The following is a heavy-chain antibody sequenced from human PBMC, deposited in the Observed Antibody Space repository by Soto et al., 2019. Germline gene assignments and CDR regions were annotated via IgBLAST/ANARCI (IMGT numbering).Heavy chain of an antibody. Sequence: GESLKISCEAFGYTFTSYWIGWLRQMPGKGLEWMGIIYPGDSDTRFSPSFEGQVTVSADKSINTAYLQWRSLRASDPAIYYCARPDLGKGNVFDVWGQGTMVPVSS. J-gene: IGHJ3*01. CDR2: IYPGDSDT. CDR1: GYTFTSYW. V-gene: IGHV5-51*01. D-gene: IGHD7-27*01. CDR3: ARPDLGKGNVFDV.